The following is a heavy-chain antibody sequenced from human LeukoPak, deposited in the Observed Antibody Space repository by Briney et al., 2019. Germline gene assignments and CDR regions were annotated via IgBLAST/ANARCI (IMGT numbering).Heavy chain of an antibody. CDR2: IYHSGST. D-gene: IGHD3-9*01. J-gene: IGHJ4*02. V-gene: IGHV4-4*02. CDR3: ATVLRYFDWPDY. CDR1: GGSISSSNW. Sequence: SETLSLTCAVSGGSISSSNWWSWVRQPPGKGLEWIGEIYHSGSTNYNPSLKSRVTISVDKSKNQFSLKLSPVTAADTAVYYCATVLRYFDWPDYWGQGTLVTVSS.